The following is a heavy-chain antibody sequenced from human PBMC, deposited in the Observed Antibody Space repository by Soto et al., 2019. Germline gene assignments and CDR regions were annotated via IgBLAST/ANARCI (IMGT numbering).Heavy chain of an antibody. V-gene: IGHV4-59*08. Sequence: SETLSLTCTVSGGSISSYYWSWIRQPPGKGLEWIGYIYYSGSTNYNPSLKSRVTISVDTSKNQFSLKLSSVTAADTAVYYCAGGPPGYYYYYYMDVWGKGTTVTVSS. J-gene: IGHJ6*03. D-gene: IGHD3-16*01. CDR3: AGGPPGYYYYYYMDV. CDR1: GGSISSYY. CDR2: IYYSGST.